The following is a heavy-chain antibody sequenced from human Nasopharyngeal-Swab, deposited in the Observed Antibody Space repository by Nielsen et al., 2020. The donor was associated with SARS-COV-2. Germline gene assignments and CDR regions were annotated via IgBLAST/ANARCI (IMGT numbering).Heavy chain of an antibody. CDR3: ARILTMVRGVIITENYWYFDL. J-gene: IGHJ2*01. Sequence: SGPTLVKPTETLALTCTVSGFSLSNARMGVSWIRQPPGKALEWLAHIFSNDEKSYSTSLKSRLTISKDTSKSQVVLTMTNMDPVDTATYYCARILTMVRGVIITENYWYFDLWGRGTLVTVSS. V-gene: IGHV2-26*01. CDR1: GFSLSNARMG. CDR2: IFSNDEK. D-gene: IGHD3-10*01.